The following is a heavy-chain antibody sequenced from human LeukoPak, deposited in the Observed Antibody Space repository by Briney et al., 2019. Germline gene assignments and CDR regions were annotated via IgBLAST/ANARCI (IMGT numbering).Heavy chain of an antibody. CDR3: AKDKAGTTTGYYYYGMDV. J-gene: IGHJ6*02. CDR1: GFTFSSYA. Sequence: GGSLRLPCAASGFTFSSYAMHWVRQAPGKGLEWVAVISYDGSNKYYADSVKGRFTISRDNSKNTLYLQMNSLRAEDTAVYYCAKDKAGTTTGYYYYGMDVWGQGTTVTVSS. V-gene: IGHV3-30*04. CDR2: ISYDGSNK. D-gene: IGHD1-7*01.